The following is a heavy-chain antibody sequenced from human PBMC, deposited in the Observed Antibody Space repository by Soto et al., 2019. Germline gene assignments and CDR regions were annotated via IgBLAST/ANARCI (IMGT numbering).Heavy chain of an antibody. CDR1: GFTFSDYY. Sequence: GGSLRLSCAASGFTFSDYYMSWIRQAPGKGLEWVSYISSSSSYTNYADSVKGRFTISRDNAKNSLYLQMNSLRAEDTAVYYCARIAVAGPYYYYGMDVWGQGTTVTVSS. V-gene: IGHV3-11*03. J-gene: IGHJ6*02. D-gene: IGHD6-19*01. CDR3: ARIAVAGPYYYYGMDV. CDR2: ISSSSSYT.